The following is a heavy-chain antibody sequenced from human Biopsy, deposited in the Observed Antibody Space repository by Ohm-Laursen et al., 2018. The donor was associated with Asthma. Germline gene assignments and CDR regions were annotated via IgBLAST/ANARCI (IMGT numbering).Heavy chain of an antibody. CDR1: GFTFGSYG. Sequence: SLRLSCAAPGFTFGSYGLHWVRQAPGKGLEWVAGIWFDGSNKHYADSVKGRFTISRDNSKNTLYLQMHSLRAEDTAVYYCARGDSSNWSHYYFDYWGQGTLVTVSS. CDR2: IWFDGSNK. V-gene: IGHV3-33*01. CDR3: ARGDSSNWSHYYFDY. D-gene: IGHD3-22*01. J-gene: IGHJ4*02.